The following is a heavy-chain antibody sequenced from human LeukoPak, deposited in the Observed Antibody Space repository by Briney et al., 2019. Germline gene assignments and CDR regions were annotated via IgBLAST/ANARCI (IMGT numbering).Heavy chain of an antibody. CDR2: ISGSGGST. Sequence: GGSLRLSCAASGFTFSSYAMSWVRQAPGKGLEWVSAISGSGGSTYYADSVKGRFTISRDNSKSTLYLQMNSLRAEDTAVYYCAKPGRYCSGGSCYYFDYWGQGTLVTVSS. CDR3: AKPGRYCSGGSCYYFDY. V-gene: IGHV3-23*01. CDR1: GFTFSSYA. D-gene: IGHD2-15*01. J-gene: IGHJ4*02.